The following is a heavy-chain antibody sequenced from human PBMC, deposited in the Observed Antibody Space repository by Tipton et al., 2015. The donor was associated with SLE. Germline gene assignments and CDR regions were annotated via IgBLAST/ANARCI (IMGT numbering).Heavy chain of an antibody. D-gene: IGHD3-10*01. Sequence: LRLSCAVYGGSFSGYYWSWIRQSPGKGLEWIGEINHSGSTNYNPSVKSRVTISVDTSKNQFSLKLSSVTAADTAVYYCARAAGIGDAFDIWGQGTMVTVSS. CDR2: INHSGST. CDR1: GGSFSGYY. V-gene: IGHV4-34*01. CDR3: ARAAGIGDAFDI. J-gene: IGHJ3*02.